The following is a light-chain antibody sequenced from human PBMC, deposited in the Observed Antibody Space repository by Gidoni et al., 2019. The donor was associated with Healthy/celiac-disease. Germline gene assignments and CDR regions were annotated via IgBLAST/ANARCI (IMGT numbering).Light chain of an antibody. J-gene: IGKJ4*01. V-gene: IGKV1-5*01. CDR3: QQYNSYSLT. CDR1: QSISSW. CDR2: DAS. Sequence: DIQRTQSPSTLSASVGDRVTITCRASQSISSWLAWYQQKPGKAPKLLIYDASSLESGVPSRLSGSGSGTEFTLTISSLQPDDFATYYCQQYNSYSLTFGGGTKVEIK.